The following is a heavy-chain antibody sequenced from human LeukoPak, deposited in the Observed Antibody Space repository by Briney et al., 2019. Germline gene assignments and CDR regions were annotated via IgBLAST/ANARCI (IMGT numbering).Heavy chain of an antibody. CDR2: INPNSGGT. CDR1: GYTFTGYY. D-gene: IGHD5-12*01. V-gene: IGHV1-2*02. Sequence: ASVKVSCKASGYTFTGYYMHWVRQAPGQGLEWMGWINPNSGGTNYAQKFQGRVTMTRDTSISTAYMEPSRLRSDDTAVYYCARGYSGYDHFDYWRQGTLVTVSS. CDR3: ARGYSGYDHFDY. J-gene: IGHJ4*02.